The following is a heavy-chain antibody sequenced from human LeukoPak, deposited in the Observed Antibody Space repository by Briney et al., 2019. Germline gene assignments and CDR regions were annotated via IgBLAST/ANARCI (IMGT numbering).Heavy chain of an antibody. J-gene: IGHJ4*02. D-gene: IGHD2-15*01. Sequence: PSETLSLTCTVSGGSISSYYWGWIRQPPGKGLEWIGYIYYGGNTNYNPSLKSRVTISIDTSKNQFSLKLSSVTAADTAVYYCARDHLFCSGGNCYWTGFDYWGQGTLVTVSS. CDR1: GGSISSYY. CDR3: ARDHLFCSGGNCYWTGFDY. CDR2: IYYGGNT. V-gene: IGHV4-59*12.